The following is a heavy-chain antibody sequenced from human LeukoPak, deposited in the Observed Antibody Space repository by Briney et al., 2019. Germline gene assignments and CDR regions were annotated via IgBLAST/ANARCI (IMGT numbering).Heavy chain of an antibody. CDR2: INAGNGNT. D-gene: IGHD1-26*01. Sequence: WASVKVSCKASGYTFTSYAMHWVRQAPGHRLEWMGWINAGNGNTKYSQKFQGRVTMTRDTSTSTVYMELSSLRSEDTAVYYCARDLEPGGSYLGIDYWGQGTLVTVSS. J-gene: IGHJ4*02. CDR1: GYTFTSYA. CDR3: ARDLEPGGSYLGIDY. V-gene: IGHV1-3*01.